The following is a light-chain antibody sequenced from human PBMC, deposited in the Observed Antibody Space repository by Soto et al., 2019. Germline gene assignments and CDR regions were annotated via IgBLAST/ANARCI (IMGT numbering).Light chain of an antibody. J-gene: IGKJ1*01. V-gene: IGKV3-15*01. CDR1: QSLSSD. CDR2: GAS. CDR3: QQYNNWPWT. Sequence: EVVMTQSPPTLSVPPGEATSLSCMASQSLSSDLAWYQHKPGQPPRLLIYGASTRATGIPARFSGSGSGTEFTLIISSLQSEDFAVYYCQQYNNWPWTFGQGTKVDI.